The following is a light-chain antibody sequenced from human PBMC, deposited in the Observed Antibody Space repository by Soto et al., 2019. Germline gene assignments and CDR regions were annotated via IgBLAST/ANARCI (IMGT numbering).Light chain of an antibody. V-gene: IGKV3D-7*01. Sequence: EIVMTQSPATLSLSPGERATLSCRASQSVSSSYLSWYQQKPGQAPRLLIYGASTRATGIPARFSGSGSGTDFTLTISSLQPEDFAIYFCQQYNTDSHTFGQGTKLEIK. CDR3: QQYNTDSHT. CDR2: GAS. CDR1: QSVSSSY. J-gene: IGKJ2*01.